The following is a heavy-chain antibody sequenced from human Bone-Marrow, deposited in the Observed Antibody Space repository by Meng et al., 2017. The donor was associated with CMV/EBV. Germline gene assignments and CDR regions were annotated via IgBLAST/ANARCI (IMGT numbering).Heavy chain of an antibody. V-gene: IGHV3-30*19. CDR1: GFTFSSYG. CDR3: ARDRPHFDY. J-gene: IGHJ4*02. D-gene: IGHD6-6*01. CDR2: ISYDGTTK. Sequence: GESLKISCAASGFTFSSYGMHWVRQAPGKGLEWVAVISYDGTTKYYADSVKGRFTISRDNSKNTLYLQMNSLRPEDTAVYYCARDRPHFDYWGQGTLVTVSS.